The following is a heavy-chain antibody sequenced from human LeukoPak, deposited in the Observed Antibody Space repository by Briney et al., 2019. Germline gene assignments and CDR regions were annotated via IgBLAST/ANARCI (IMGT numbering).Heavy chain of an antibody. CDR1: VYTFTGYY. J-gene: IGHJ4*02. Sequence: GASVKVSCKASVYTFTGYYMHWVRQAPGQGLEWMGWINPNSGGTNYAQKFQGRVTMTRDTSISTAYMELSRLRSDDTAVYYCARDYQGGSGYLFDYWGQGTLVTVSS. V-gene: IGHV1-2*02. CDR3: ARDYQGGSGYLFDY. D-gene: IGHD3-10*01. CDR2: INPNSGGT.